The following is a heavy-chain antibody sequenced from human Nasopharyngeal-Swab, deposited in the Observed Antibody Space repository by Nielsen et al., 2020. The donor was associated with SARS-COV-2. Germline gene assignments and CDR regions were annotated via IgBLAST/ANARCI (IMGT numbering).Heavy chain of an antibody. Sequence: GESLKISCAASGFTFSSYGMHWVRQAPGKGLEWVAVIWYDGSNKYYADSVKGRFTISRDNSKNTLYLQMNSLRAEDTAVYYCARDWYSSSSDHYHYGMDVWGQGTTVTVSS. J-gene: IGHJ6*02. CDR3: ARDWYSSSSDHYHYGMDV. D-gene: IGHD6-6*01. V-gene: IGHV3-33*01. CDR2: IWYDGSNK. CDR1: GFTFSSYG.